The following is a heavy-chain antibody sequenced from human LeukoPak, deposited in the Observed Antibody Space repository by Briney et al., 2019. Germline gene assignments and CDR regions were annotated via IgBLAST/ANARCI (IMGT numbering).Heavy chain of an antibody. J-gene: IGHJ4*02. Sequence: GGSLRLSCAASGFTFSSYAMHWVRQAPGKGLEWVAVISYDGSNKYYADSVKGRFTISRDNSKNTLYLQMNSLRAEDTAVYYCARDRVASPSLLFDYCGQGTLVTVSS. CDR3: ARDRVASPSLLFDY. D-gene: IGHD1-26*01. CDR1: GFTFSSYA. CDR2: ISYDGSNK. V-gene: IGHV3-30-3*01.